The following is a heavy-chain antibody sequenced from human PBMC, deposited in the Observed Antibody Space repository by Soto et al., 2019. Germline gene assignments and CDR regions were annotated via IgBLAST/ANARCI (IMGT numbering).Heavy chain of an antibody. D-gene: IGHD2-21*01. CDR2: ISGNGDTT. CDR3: AKKSYCCAGDRGPLDI. J-gene: IGHJ3*02. V-gene: IGHV3-23*01. Sequence: EVHLLESGGGLVQPGGSLRLSCAASGFRVSGYAMNWVRQAPGKGLEWVSVISGNGDTTFYADSVKGRLTISRDNSRNTLYLQMNSLRAEDTAVYYCAKKSYCCAGDRGPLDIWGQGTMVTVSS. CDR1: GFRVSGYA.